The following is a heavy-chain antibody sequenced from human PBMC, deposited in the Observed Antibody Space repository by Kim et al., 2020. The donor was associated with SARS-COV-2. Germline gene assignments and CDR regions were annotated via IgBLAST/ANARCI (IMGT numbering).Heavy chain of an antibody. CDR2: ISGTTTST. J-gene: IGHJ4*02. CDR3: VRGTVDY. Sequence: GGSLRLSCAAAGFIFSRFGMNWVRQAPGKGLEWVSHISGTTTSTYYADSVKGRFTISRDDARNSLYLQMNSQRDEDTAIYYCVRGTVDYWGPGTLVTVSS. CDR1: GFIFSRFG. V-gene: IGHV3-48*02. D-gene: IGHD2-2*01.